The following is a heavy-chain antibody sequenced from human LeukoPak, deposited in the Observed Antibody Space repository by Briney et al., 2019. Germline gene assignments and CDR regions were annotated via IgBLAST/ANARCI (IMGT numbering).Heavy chain of an antibody. V-gene: IGHV4-39*01. Sequence: PSETLSLTCTVSGGSISSTRYYWGWIRQPPGKGLEWIVSIYYSGSTYYNPSLKSRVTISLDRSKNQFSLKLSSVTAADTAVYYCARHGIYYGLGSSYGLPNWFDPWGQGTLVTVSS. J-gene: IGHJ5*02. CDR1: GGSISSTRYY. CDR3: ARHGIYYGLGSSYGLPNWFDP. CDR2: IYYSGST. D-gene: IGHD3-10*01.